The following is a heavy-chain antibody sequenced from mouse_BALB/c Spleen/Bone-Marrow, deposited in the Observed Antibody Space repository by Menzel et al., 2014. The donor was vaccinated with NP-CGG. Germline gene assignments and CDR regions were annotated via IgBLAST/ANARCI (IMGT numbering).Heavy chain of an antibody. Sequence: EVKVVESGGGLVQPGGSLRLSCATSGFTFTDYYMNWVRQPPGKALEWLGFIRNKANGYTTEYSASVKGRFTISRYNSQSILYLQMNTLRAEDSATYYCARDKGGILFDYWGQGTTLTVSS. J-gene: IGHJ2*01. CDR3: ARDKGGILFDY. V-gene: IGHV7-3*02. CDR2: IRNKANGYTT. D-gene: IGHD1-1*02. CDR1: GFTFTDYY.